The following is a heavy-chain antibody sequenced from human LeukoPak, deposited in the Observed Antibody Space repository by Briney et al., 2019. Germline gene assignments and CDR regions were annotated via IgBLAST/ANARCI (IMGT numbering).Heavy chain of an antibody. V-gene: IGHV3-7*01. D-gene: IGHD1-26*01. CDR1: GFTFSTYW. J-gene: IGHJ4*02. CDR3: ARDVVGSLDY. CDR2: IKGDESAR. Sequence: GGSLRLSCAASGFTFSTYWMAWVRQAPGKGLEWVANIKGDESARHQADSVKGRFTISRDNTQNSVYLQMSNLRGDDTAVYYCARDVVGSLDYWGRGTLVTVSS.